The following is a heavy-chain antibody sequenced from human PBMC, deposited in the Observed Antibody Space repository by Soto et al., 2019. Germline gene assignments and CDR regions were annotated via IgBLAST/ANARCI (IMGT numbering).Heavy chain of an antibody. D-gene: IGHD2-21*01. Sequence: QVQLVQSGAEVKKPGSAVKVSCKDSGGTFRTYSMFWVRQAPGQGLEGMGRIIPMLGIANYAQKFKGRVTMTADKSTGTAYMELSSLISEDTALYYCTIGSWSGEVFDIWGQGTMVTVSS. CDR2: IIPMLGIA. CDR1: GGTFRTYS. CDR3: TIGSWSGEVFDI. V-gene: IGHV1-69*02. J-gene: IGHJ3*02.